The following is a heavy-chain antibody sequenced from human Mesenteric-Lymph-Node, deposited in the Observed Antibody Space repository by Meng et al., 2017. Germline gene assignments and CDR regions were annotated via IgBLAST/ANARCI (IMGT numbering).Heavy chain of an antibody. Sequence: QGQLQESGPELVKPSQTLSLTCTVSGGSISSGGYYWSWIRQHPGKGLEWIGEIIHGGSPSYNPSLKSRVTISIDTSKNQLSLMLSSVTAADTAVYYCARRPTGIDYWGQGTLVTVSS. D-gene: IGHD2-8*02. V-gene: IGHV4-31*03. CDR1: GGSISSGGYY. CDR3: ARRPTGIDY. CDR2: IIHGGSP. J-gene: IGHJ4*02.